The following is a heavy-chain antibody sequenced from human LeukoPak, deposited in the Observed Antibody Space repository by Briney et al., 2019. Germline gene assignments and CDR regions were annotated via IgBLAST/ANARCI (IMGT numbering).Heavy chain of an antibody. CDR1: GGSISSSSYY. V-gene: IGHV4-39*01. J-gene: IGHJ3*02. CDR3: ARSEAATSGDDAFDI. CDR2: IYYSGST. D-gene: IGHD1-26*01. Sequence: PSETLSLTCTVSGGSISSSSYYWGWLRQPPGRGLEGIGRIYYSGSTCYNPSLKSRVTISVDTSKNQFSLKLSSVTAADTAVYYCARSEAATSGDDAFDIWGQGTMVTVSS.